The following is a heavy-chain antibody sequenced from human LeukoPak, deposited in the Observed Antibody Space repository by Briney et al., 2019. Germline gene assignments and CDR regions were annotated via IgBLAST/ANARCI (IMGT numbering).Heavy chain of an antibody. D-gene: IGHD5-12*01. CDR3: AREAAITSDFDY. CDR2: INWNGDNT. CDR1: GFNFRNYA. V-gene: IGHV3-20*04. Sequence: GGSLRLSCAASGFNFRNYAMSWVRQAPGKGLEWVSGINWNGDNTGYADSVKGRFTISRDNAQNSLYLQMNSLRAEDTALYYCAREAAITSDFDYWGQGTLVTVSS. J-gene: IGHJ4*02.